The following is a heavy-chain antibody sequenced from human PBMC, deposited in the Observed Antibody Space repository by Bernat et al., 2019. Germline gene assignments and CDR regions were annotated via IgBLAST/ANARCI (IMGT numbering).Heavy chain of an antibody. J-gene: IGHJ4*02. Sequence: EVQLLESGGGLVQPGGSLTLSCAASGFIFGTYTMNWVRQAPGKGLEWVSVIFGNGNGAYYADSVKGRFTISRDNSKSMFFLQMNSLRAEDTATYYCAKDREPDSSWDIDHWGQGTLVTVSS. CDR1: GFIFGTYT. CDR3: AKDREPDSSWDIDH. D-gene: IGHD6-13*01. V-gene: IGHV3-23*01. CDR2: IFGNGNGA.